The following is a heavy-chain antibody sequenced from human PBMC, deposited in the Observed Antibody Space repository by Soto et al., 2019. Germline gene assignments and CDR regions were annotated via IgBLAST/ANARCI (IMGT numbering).Heavy chain of an antibody. CDR2: ITSSSSYI. Sequence: VGSLRLSCAASGFTFSSYSMNWVRQAPGKGLEWVSSITSSSSYISYADSVKGRFTISRDNAKNSLYLQMNSLRAEDTAVYYCARDQPGYSYGYGLGYWGQGTLVTGSS. V-gene: IGHV3-21*01. CDR3: ARDQPGYSYGYGLGY. D-gene: IGHD5-18*01. CDR1: GFTFSSYS. J-gene: IGHJ4*02.